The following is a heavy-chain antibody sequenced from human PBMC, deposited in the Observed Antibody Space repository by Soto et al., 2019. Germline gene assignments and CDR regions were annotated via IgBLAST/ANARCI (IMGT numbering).Heavy chain of an antibody. D-gene: IGHD2-15*01. V-gene: IGHV3-11*01. CDR2: ISSSGTGI. Sequence: QVQLVESGGGLVKPRGSLRLSCAASGFTFSDYYMTWIRQAPGKGLEWVSYISSSGTGIYYPDSVKGRFTISRDNAKNSLYLQMSSLRAEDTAVYYCARAYSDAFDIWGQGTMVTVSS. CDR1: GFTFSDYY. CDR3: ARAYSDAFDI. J-gene: IGHJ3*02.